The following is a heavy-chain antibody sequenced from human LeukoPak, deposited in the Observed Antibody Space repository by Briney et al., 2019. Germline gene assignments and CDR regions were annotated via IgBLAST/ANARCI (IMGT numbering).Heavy chain of an antibody. CDR1: GFTVSSNY. D-gene: IGHD3-22*01. Sequence: GGSLRLSCAASGFTVSSNYMSWVRQAPGKGLEWVSGITGSGGRTYYADSVKGRFTVSRDNPRNTLHLQMSSLRAEDTAVYYCAKDRSRYYYDSSGPDGFDIWGQGTMVTVSS. V-gene: IGHV3-23*01. J-gene: IGHJ3*02. CDR2: ITGSGGRT. CDR3: AKDRSRYYYDSSGPDGFDI.